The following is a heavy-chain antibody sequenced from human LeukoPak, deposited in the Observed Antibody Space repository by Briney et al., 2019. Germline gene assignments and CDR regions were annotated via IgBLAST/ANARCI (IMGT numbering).Heavy chain of an antibody. CDR1: GGSISSYY. Sequence: PSETLSLTCTVSGGSISSYYWSWIRQPPGKGLEWIGYIYYSGSTNYNPSLKSRVTISVDTSKNQFSLKPSSVTAADTAVYYCARVRGAARQLNFDYWGQGTLVTVSS. V-gene: IGHV4-59*01. CDR3: ARVRGAARQLNFDY. D-gene: IGHD6-6*01. CDR2: IYYSGST. J-gene: IGHJ4*02.